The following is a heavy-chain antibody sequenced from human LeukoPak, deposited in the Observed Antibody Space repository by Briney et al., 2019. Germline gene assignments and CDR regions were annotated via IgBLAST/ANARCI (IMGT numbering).Heavy chain of an antibody. J-gene: IGHJ4*02. CDR1: GSTFSDAW. Sequence: GGSLRLSCAASGSTFSDAWMSWVRNAWTSWVRQAPGRGLEWVGRIKSKGDGGTTDYAAPVKGRFTISRDDSKNTLYLQMNSLNTEDTAVYYCTTVGYGSFDYWGQGTLVTVSS. V-gene: IGHV3-15*01. CDR2: IKSKGDGGTT. CDR3: TTVGYGSFDY. D-gene: IGHD3-10*01.